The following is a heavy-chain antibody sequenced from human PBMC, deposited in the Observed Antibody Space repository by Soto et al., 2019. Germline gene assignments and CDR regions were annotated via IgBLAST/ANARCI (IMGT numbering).Heavy chain of an antibody. V-gene: IGHV1-18*01. Sequence: ASVKVSCKASGYTFTTYGISWVRQAPGQGLERMGWINTHNGNTNYAQNIQGRVIMTADTSTSTAYMELRSLRSDDTAIYYCTRGGSAPYYYYGMDAWGQGTTVTV. CDR3: TRGGSAPYYYYGMDA. CDR1: GYTFTTYG. CDR2: INTHNGNT. D-gene: IGHD3-10*01. J-gene: IGHJ6*02.